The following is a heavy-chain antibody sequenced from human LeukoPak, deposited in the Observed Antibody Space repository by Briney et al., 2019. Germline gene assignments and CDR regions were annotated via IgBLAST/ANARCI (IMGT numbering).Heavy chain of an antibody. Sequence: ASVKVSCTASGYSFTSNYIHWVRQAPGQGLEWMGMIYPRDGSTSYAQKFQGRVTVTRDTSTSTVHMELSGLRSEDTAVYYCARDQEAFDYWGQGPLVTVSS. CDR1: GYSFTSNY. V-gene: IGHV1-46*01. CDR2: IYPRDGST. CDR3: ARDQEAFDY. J-gene: IGHJ4*02.